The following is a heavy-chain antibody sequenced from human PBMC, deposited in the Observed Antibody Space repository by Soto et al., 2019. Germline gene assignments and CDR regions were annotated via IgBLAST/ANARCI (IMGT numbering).Heavy chain of an antibody. CDR3: ARDGTRSHYYFDY. CDR1: GFTFSSYA. V-gene: IGHV3-23*01. Sequence: GGSLRLSCAASGFTFSSYAMSWVRQAPGKGLEWVSAISGSGGSTYYADSVKGRFTISRDNSRNTLYLQMNSLRAEDTAVYYCARDGTRSHYYFDYWGQGTLVTVSS. CDR2: ISGSGGST. D-gene: IGHD3-10*01. J-gene: IGHJ4*02.